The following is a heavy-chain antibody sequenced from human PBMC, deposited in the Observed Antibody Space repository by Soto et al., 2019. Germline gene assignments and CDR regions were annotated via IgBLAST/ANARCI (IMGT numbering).Heavy chain of an antibody. CDR1: GGSISSSNW. D-gene: IGHD5-12*01. CDR3: AREWVGGGYALFDY. Sequence: QVQLQESGPGLVKPSGTMSLTCAVSGGSISSSNWWSWVRQPPGKGLEWIGEIYHSGSTNYNPSLKSRVTISVDTSKNQFSLKRSSVTAADTAVYYCAREWVGGGYALFDYWGQGTLVTVSS. V-gene: IGHV4-4*02. CDR2: IYHSGST. J-gene: IGHJ4*02.